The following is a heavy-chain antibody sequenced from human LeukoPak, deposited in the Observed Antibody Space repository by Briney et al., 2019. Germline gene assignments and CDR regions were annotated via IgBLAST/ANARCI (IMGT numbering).Heavy chain of an antibody. CDR2: ISRSGSTI. CDR1: GFTFSSYA. CDR3: ARVAAYSYGPGDYMDV. V-gene: IGHV3-48*01. D-gene: IGHD5-18*01. J-gene: IGHJ6*03. Sequence: PGGSLRLSCAASGFTFSSYAMNWVRQAPGKGLEWVSYISRSGSTIYYADSVKGRFTISRDNTKNSLYLQMNSLRAEDTTVYYCARVAAYSYGPGDYMDVWGKGTTVTISS.